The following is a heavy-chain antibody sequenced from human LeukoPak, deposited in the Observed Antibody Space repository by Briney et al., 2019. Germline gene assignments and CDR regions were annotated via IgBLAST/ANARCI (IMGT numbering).Heavy chain of an antibody. V-gene: IGHV3-53*01. CDR2: IYSGGGT. CDR3: ARVWGSGFFDY. D-gene: IGHD6-19*01. J-gene: IGHJ4*02. CDR1: GFSISSNY. Sequence: PGGALSLSCAAAGFSISSNYMSRGRPAPGKGLEWVSVIYSGGGTYYADSVKGRFTISRDNSKTTLYLQMNSLRAEDTAVYYCARVWGSGFFDYWGQGTLVTVSS.